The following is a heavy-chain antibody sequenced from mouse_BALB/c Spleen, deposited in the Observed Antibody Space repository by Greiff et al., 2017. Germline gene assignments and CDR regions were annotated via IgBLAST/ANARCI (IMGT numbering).Heavy chain of an antibody. Sequence: SGAELVRPGASVTLSCKASGYTFTDYEMHWVKQTPVHGLEWIGAIDPETGGTAYNQKFKGKATLTADKSSSTSYMELRSLTSEDSAVYYCTRLGGNYVPFEYWGQGTLVTVSA. D-gene: IGHD2-1*01. CDR3: TRLGGNYVPFEY. CDR2: IDPETGGT. CDR1: GYTFTDYE. V-gene: IGHV1-15*01. J-gene: IGHJ3*01.